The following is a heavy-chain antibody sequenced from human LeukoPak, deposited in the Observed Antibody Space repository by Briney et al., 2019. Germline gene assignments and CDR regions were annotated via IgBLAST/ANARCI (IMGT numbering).Heavy chain of an antibody. CDR2: ISGSDDST. D-gene: IGHD3-9*01. CDR1: GFAFGSYA. V-gene: IGHV3-23*01. Sequence: GGSLRLSCAASGFAFGSYAMGWVRQAPGKGLEWVSAISGSDDSTYYADSVKGRFTTSRDKSKNTLYLQMNSLRAEDTAVYYCSKXVDFDPADAFDVWGQGTLVTVS. J-gene: IGHJ3*01. CDR3: SKXVDFDPADAFDV.